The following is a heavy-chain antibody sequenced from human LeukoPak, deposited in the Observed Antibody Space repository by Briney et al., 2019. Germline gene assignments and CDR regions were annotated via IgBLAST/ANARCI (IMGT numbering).Heavy chain of an antibody. CDR3: AREEGVPGGRVGHFDY. V-gene: IGHV3-66*01. J-gene: IGHJ4*02. D-gene: IGHD1-26*01. CDR2: IYSCGYT. CDR1: GFTVCRKY. Sequence: GGSLRLSCAASGFTVCRKYKICVRHAPGKGLEWVSVIYSCGYTYYADSVEGRFPISIDNSKNTLYLQMDPLRAEDTAVDYGAREEGVPGGRVGHFDYGGQGTLVTVSS.